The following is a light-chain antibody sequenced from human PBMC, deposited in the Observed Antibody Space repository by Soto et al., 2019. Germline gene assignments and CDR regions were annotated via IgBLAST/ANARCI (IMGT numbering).Light chain of an antibody. CDR3: QQYYSTPRT. Sequence: DIVMTQSPDSLAVSLGERATINCKSSQSVLYSSNNKNYLAWYQQKPGQPPKLLIYWASTRESGVPDRFSGSGFGTDFTLTISSLQAEDVAVYSCQQYYSTPRTFGQGTKVEIK. V-gene: IGKV4-1*01. J-gene: IGKJ1*01. CDR2: WAS. CDR1: QSVLYSSNNKNY.